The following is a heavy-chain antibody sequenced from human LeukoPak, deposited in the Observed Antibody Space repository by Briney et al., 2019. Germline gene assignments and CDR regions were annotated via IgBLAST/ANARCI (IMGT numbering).Heavy chain of an antibody. J-gene: IGHJ6*03. V-gene: IGHV4-4*09. CDR1: GGSISSYY. CDR3: ARQVGGSYYYYYYMDV. CDR2: IYTSGST. D-gene: IGHD1-26*01. Sequence: PSETLSLTCTVSGGSISSYYWSWIRQPPGKGLERIGYIYTSGSTNYNPSLKSRVTISVDTSKNQFSLKLSSVTAADTAVYYCARQVGGSYYYYYYMDVWGKGTTVTVSS.